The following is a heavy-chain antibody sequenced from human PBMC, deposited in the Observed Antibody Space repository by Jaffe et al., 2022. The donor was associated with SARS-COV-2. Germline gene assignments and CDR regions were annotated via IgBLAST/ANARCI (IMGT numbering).Heavy chain of an antibody. D-gene: IGHD6-19*01. Sequence: EVQLVESGGGLVQPGRSLRLSCAASGFTFDDYAMHWVRQAPGKGLEWVSGISWNSGSIGYADSVKGRFTISRDNAKNSLYLQMNSLRAEDTALYYCAKDIGAVAGLDYWGQGTLVTVSS. V-gene: IGHV3-9*01. CDR3: AKDIGAVAGLDY. J-gene: IGHJ4*02. CDR2: ISWNSGSI. CDR1: GFTFDDYA.